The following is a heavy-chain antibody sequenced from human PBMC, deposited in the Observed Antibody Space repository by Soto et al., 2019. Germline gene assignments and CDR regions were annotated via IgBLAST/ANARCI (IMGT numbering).Heavy chain of an antibody. CDR1: GFNFRDYS. D-gene: IGHD2-2*01. CDR3: GKEPILVVPEESGFDL. J-gene: IGHJ4*02. Sequence: VQLVESGGGLVQPGGSLRLSCGGSGFNFRDYSMNWVRQAPGKGLEWVSYIGRGSTTTYYADSVKGRFTISRDDAKNSLDLQMTSLGDEDTAVYYCGKEPILVVPEESGFDLWGQGTLVTVSS. CDR2: IGRGSTTT. V-gene: IGHV3-48*02.